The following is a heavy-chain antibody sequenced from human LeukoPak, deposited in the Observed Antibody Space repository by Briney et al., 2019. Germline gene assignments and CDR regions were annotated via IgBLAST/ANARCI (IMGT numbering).Heavy chain of an antibody. CDR3: ARDHDIERI. Sequence: GGSLRLSCAASGFTFSDYYMSWIRQAPGKGLEWVSYISSGSTIYYADSVKGRFTISRDNAKNSLYLQMNSLRAEDTAVYYCARDHDIERIWGQGTLVTVSS. V-gene: IGHV3-11*04. CDR2: ISSGSTI. D-gene: IGHD2-15*01. CDR1: GFTFSDYY. J-gene: IGHJ4*02.